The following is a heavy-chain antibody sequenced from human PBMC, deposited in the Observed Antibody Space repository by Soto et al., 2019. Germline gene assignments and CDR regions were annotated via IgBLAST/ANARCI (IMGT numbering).Heavy chain of an antibody. CDR3: ARSTSHHIVVVPAAMGSYYFDY. CDR1: GGTFSSYA. Sequence: QVQLVQSGAEVKKPGSSVKVSCKASGGTFSSYAISWVRQAPGQGLEWMGGIIPIFGTANYAQKFQGRVTITAGESTSTVYMELSSLRSEDTAVYYCARSTSHHIVVVPAAMGSYYFDYWGQGTLVTVSS. CDR2: IIPIFGTA. V-gene: IGHV1-69*01. D-gene: IGHD2-2*01. J-gene: IGHJ4*02.